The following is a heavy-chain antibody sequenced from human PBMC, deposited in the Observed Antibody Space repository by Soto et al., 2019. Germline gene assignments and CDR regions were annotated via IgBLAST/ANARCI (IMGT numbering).Heavy chain of an antibody. V-gene: IGHV3-23*01. D-gene: IGHD3-22*01. CDR1: GFTFSSYA. CDR3: AKIGIVVVIDYCYGMDV. J-gene: IGHJ6*02. Sequence: PVGSLRLSCAASGFTFSSYAMSWVRQAPGKGLEWVSAISGSGGSTYYADSVKGRFTISRDNSKNTLYLQMNSLRAEDTAVYYCAKIGIVVVIDYCYGMDVWGQGTTVTVSS. CDR2: ISGSGGST.